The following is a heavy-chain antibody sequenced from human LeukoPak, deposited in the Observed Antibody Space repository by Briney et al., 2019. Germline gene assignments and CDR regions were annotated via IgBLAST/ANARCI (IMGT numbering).Heavy chain of an antibody. CDR3: ARGGGVHAH. D-gene: IGHD3-16*01. V-gene: IGHV3-7*01. CDR2: IKQDGNKK. Sequence: GGSLRLSCAASGFTFNSYWMAWVRQAPGKGLEWVANIKQDGNKKYYVDSVKGRFTISRDNAKNSLYLQMNSLRAEDTAVYYCARGGGVHAHWGQGTLVTVSS. J-gene: IGHJ4*02. CDR1: GFTFNSYW.